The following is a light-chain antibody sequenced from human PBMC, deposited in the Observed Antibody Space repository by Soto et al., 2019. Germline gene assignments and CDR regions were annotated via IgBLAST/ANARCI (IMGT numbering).Light chain of an antibody. Sequence: QSVLTQPPSASGTPGQRVSISCSRSTSNIGNHYVFWYQHLPGTAPKLLIFRNNQRPSGVPDRFSGSGSGTSASLAISGLRSEDEADYYCATWDDTLRGYVFGTGTQLTVL. CDR3: ATWDDTLRGYV. V-gene: IGLV1-47*01. CDR1: TSNIGNHY. J-gene: IGLJ1*01. CDR2: RNN.